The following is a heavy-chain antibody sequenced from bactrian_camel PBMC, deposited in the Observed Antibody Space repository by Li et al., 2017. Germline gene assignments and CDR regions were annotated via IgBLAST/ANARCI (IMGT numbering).Heavy chain of an antibody. CDR1: GFTFSNFY. CDR3: TGGCLDLGN. D-gene: IGHD1*01. J-gene: IGHJ4*01. V-gene: IGHV3S40*01. CDR2: VTRSGVTT. Sequence: VQLVESGGGLVQPGGSLRLSCAASGFTFSNFYMSWVRQAPGKGLEWVSCVTRSGVTTHYPYSVKGRFTISRDNAKNLLYLQMNSLKTEDTGVYYCTGGCLDLGNWGQGTQVTVS.